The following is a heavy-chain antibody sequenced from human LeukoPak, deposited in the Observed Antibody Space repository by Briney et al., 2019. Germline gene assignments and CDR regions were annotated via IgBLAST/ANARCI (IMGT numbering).Heavy chain of an antibody. CDR2: IYSGGST. V-gene: IGHV3-53*01. D-gene: IGHD5-12*01. J-gene: IGHJ6*03. Sequence: TGGSLRLSCAASGFTVSSNYMSWVRQAPGKGLEWVSVIYSGGSTYYADSVKGRFTISRDSSKNTLYLRMNSLRAEDTAVYYCARGVGGYDLLAYYYYYYMDVWGKGTTVTVSS. CDR1: GFTVSSNY. CDR3: ARGVGGYDLLAYYYYYYMDV.